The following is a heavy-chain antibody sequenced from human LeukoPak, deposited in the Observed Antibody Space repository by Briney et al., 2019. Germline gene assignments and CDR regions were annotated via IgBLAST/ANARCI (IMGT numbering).Heavy chain of an antibody. CDR2: ISWNSGSI. J-gene: IGHJ5*02. Sequence: GRSLRLSCAASGFTFDDYAMHWVRQAPGKGLEWVSGISWNSGSISYADSVKGRFTISRDNAKNSLYLQMNSLRAEGTALYYCAIGVSGYQGGWFDPWGQGTLVTVSS. CDR1: GFTFDDYA. CDR3: AIGVSGYQGGWFDP. V-gene: IGHV3-9*01. D-gene: IGHD3-22*01.